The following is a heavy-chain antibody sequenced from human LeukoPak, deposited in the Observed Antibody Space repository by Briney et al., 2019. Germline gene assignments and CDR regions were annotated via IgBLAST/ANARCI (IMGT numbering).Heavy chain of an antibody. CDR2: ISSNSSTI. Sequence: GGSLRLSCAASGFTFSSYSMNWVRQAPGKGLEWVSYISSNSSTIYYADSVKGRFTISRDNAKNSLYLQMNSLRAEDTAVYYCARGDSSSVHFQHWGQGTLVTVSS. J-gene: IGHJ1*01. D-gene: IGHD6-6*01. CDR3: ARGDSSSVHFQH. V-gene: IGHV3-48*01. CDR1: GFTFSSYS.